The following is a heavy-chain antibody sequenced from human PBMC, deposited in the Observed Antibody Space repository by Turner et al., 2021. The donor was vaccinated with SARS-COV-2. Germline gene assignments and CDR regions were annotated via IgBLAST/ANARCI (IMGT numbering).Heavy chain of an antibody. Sequence: QVQLQESGPGLVKPSETLSLICSVSGGFISGDYWSWIRQPPGKGLEWIGNIHYSGSTNYNPSLKSRVTVSVDTSKNQFSLKLGSVTAADTAVYYCARAHYPGSLFRFDPWGQGTLVTVSS. V-gene: IGHV4-59*01. CDR2: IHYSGST. J-gene: IGHJ5*02. D-gene: IGHD2-21*01. CDR1: GGFISGDY. CDR3: ARAHYPGSLFRFDP.